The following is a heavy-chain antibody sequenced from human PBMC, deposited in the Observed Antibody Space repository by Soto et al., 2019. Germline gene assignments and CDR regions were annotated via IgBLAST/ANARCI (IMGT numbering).Heavy chain of an antibody. D-gene: IGHD4-4*01. CDR1: GFTFSSYG. CDR3: AKYAFYSNYDWFDP. V-gene: IGHV3-33*06. J-gene: IGHJ5*02. Sequence: GGSLRLSCAASGFTFSSYGMHWVRQAPGKGLEWVAVIWYDGSNKYYADSVKGRFTISRDNSKNTLYLQMNSLRAEDTAVYYCAKYAFYSNYDWFDPWGQGTLVTSPQ. CDR2: IWYDGSNK.